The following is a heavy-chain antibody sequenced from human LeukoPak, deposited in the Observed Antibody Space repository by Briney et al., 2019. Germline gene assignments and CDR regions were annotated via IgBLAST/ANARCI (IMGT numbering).Heavy chain of an antibody. J-gene: IGHJ4*02. D-gene: IGHD3-3*01. CDR3: ARGSRGYDFWSGIFDY. CDR2: ISGSGGST. V-gene: IGHV3-23*01. CDR1: GFTFSSYG. Sequence: PGGSLRLSCAASGFTFSSYGMRWVRQAPGKGLEWVSAISGSGGSTYYADSVKGRFTISRDNAKNSLYLQMNSLRAEDTAVYYCARGSRGYDFWSGIFDYWGQGTLVTVSS.